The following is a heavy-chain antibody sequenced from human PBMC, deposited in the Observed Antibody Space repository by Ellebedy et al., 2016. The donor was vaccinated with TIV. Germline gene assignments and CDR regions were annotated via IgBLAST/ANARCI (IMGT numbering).Heavy chain of an antibody. CDR1: GGSISSGGYS. Sequence: MPSETLSLTCAVSGGSISSGGYSWNWIRQPPGKGREWIGYIYHSGSAYYNSSLKSPITMSVDRSKNQFSLKLSSVTAADTAVYYCARGGGLLDYWGQGTLVTVSS. D-gene: IGHD2-15*01. CDR2: IYHSGSA. CDR3: ARGGGLLDY. V-gene: IGHV4-30-2*01. J-gene: IGHJ4*02.